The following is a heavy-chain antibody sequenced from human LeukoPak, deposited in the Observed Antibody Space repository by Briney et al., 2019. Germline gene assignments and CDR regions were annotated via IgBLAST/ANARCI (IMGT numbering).Heavy chain of an antibody. D-gene: IGHD6-13*01. J-gene: IGHJ5*02. Sequence: ASVKVSCKASGYSFISYGIIRVRQAPGQGLEWMGWISPNNGDTNYAQKLQGRVTMTTDTSTTTAYMELRSLTSDDTAVYYCARQVEAAGQKWFDPWGQGTLVTVSS. CDR2: ISPNNGDT. V-gene: IGHV1-18*04. CDR1: GYSFISYG. CDR3: ARQVEAAGQKWFDP.